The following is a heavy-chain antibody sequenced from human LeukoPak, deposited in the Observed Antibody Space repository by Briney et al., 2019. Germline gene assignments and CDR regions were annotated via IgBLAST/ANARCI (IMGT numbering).Heavy chain of an antibody. CDR1: GYTFTSYY. Sequence: ASVKVSCKASGYTFTSYYMHWVRQAPGQGLEWMGIINPSGGSTSYAQKFQGRVTMTRDMSTSTVYMELSSLRSEDTAVYYCARDPRSMYAFDIWGQGTMVTVSS. CDR3: ARDPRSMYAFDI. D-gene: IGHD1-26*01. V-gene: IGHV1-46*01. CDR2: INPSGGST. J-gene: IGHJ3*02.